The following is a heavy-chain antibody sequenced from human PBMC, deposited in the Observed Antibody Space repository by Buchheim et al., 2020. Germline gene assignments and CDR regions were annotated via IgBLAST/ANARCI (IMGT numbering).Heavy chain of an antibody. J-gene: IGHJ4*02. V-gene: IGHV3-7*01. CDR3: ARGKYYFDY. Sequence: DVQLVESGGGLVHPGGSLRLSCAASGFTFSSYWMSWVRQAPGKGLEWVAMINPVGGAKFYGGSVEGRFTVSSDNAKNSLYLPMNSLRAEDTAVYYCARGKYYFDYWGQGTL. CDR2: INPVGGAK. CDR1: GFTFSSYW.